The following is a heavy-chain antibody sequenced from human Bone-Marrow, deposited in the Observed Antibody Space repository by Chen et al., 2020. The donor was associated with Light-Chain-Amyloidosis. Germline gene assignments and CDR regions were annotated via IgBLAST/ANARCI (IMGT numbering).Heavy chain of an antibody. Sequence: EVQLLESGGGLVQPGGSLRLSCAASGFTCSSYAMIWVRQAPGKGLEWVSVVSGSGGSTYYADSVRGRFTISRDNSKNTLFLQMRSLRAEDTAVYYCAKRGAVEFYFDYWGHGTLVIVSS. CDR1: GFTCSSYA. J-gene: IGHJ4*01. CDR2: VSGSGGST. CDR3: AKRGAVEFYFDY. V-gene: IGHV3-23*01. D-gene: IGHD1-26*01.